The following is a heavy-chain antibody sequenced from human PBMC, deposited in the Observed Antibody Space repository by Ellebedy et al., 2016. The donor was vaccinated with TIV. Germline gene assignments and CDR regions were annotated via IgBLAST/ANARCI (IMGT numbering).Heavy chain of an antibody. D-gene: IGHD3-22*01. CDR3: ARHGSSTMIFDRFDP. V-gene: IGHV4-59*01. CDR1: GGSISSYY. Sequence: MPGGSLRLSCTVSGGSISSYYWSWIRQPPGKGLEWIGYIYYSGSTNYNPSLKSRVTISVDTSKNQFSLKLSSVTAADTAVYYCARHGSSTMIFDRFDPWGQGTLVTVSS. CDR2: IYYSGST. J-gene: IGHJ5*02.